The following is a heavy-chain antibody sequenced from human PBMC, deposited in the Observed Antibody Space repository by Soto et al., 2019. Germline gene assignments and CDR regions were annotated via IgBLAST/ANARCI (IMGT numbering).Heavy chain of an antibody. D-gene: IGHD3-9*01. J-gene: IGHJ4*02. Sequence: PSETLSLTCSVSGDSINSDSYYWGWLRQPPGKGLEWIGSIYYRGNTYYNPSLKTRVTISLGKSKSQFSLKLNSVTAADSAVYFCARLEGLATVSYYFDYWGQRTLVTVSS. CDR3: ARLEGLATVSYYFDY. CDR1: GDSINSDSYY. V-gene: IGHV4-39*01. CDR2: IYYRGNT.